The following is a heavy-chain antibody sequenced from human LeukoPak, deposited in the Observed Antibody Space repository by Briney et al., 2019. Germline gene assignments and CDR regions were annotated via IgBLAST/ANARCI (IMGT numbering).Heavy chain of an antibody. D-gene: IGHD4-23*01. J-gene: IGHJ4*02. Sequence: ASVKVSCKASGYTFTGYYMHWVRQAPGKGLEWMGGFDPEDGETIYAQKFQGRVTMTEDTSTDTAYMELSSLRSEDTAVYYCATDYGGNSQINFDYWGQGTLVTVSS. CDR1: GYTFTGYY. CDR2: FDPEDGET. V-gene: IGHV1-24*01. CDR3: ATDYGGNSQINFDY.